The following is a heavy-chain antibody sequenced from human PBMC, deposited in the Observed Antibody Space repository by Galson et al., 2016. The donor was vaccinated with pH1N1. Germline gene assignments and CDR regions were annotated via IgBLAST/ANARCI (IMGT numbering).Heavy chain of an antibody. Sequence: SETLSLTCALYGGSFSGHYWSWIRQSPGKGLEWIGEISHSGRSDYNPSLEGRVTVSIDTSMNQFSLNLMSVAAADTAVYYCARHSTSGFPGIEVAARRRPFDVWGQGTIVTVSS. CDR1: GGSFSGHY. J-gene: IGHJ3*01. CDR3: ARHSTSGFPGIEVAARRRPFDV. CDR2: ISHSGRS. V-gene: IGHV4-34*01. D-gene: IGHD6-19*01.